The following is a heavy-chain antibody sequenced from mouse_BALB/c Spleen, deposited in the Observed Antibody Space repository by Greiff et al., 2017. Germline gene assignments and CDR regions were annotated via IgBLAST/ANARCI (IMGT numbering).Heavy chain of an antibody. CDR1: GFTFSSYG. CDR2: ISSGGSYT. V-gene: IGHV5-6*01. J-gene: IGHJ3*01. Sequence: VQLKESGGDLVKPGGSLKLSCAASGFTFSSYGMSWVRQTPDKRLEWVATISSGGSYTYYPDSVKGRFTISRDNAKNTLYLQMSSLKSEDTAMYYCARANDGYSPGFAYWGQGTLVTVSA. D-gene: IGHD2-3*01. CDR3: ARANDGYSPGFAY.